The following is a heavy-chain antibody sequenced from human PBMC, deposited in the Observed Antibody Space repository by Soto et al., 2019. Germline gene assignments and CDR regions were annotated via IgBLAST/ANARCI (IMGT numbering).Heavy chain of an antibody. CDR2: ISWDGVST. V-gene: IGHV3-43*01. Sequence: AGSLRLSCAASGFTFDDYTRHWVRQAPGKGLEWVSLISWDGVSTYYADSVKGRFTISRDNSKNSLYLQMNSLRTEDTALYYCEKDIYDFWSGSGMDVWGQGTTVTVSS. J-gene: IGHJ6*02. CDR1: GFTFDDYT. CDR3: EKDIYDFWSGSGMDV. D-gene: IGHD3-3*01.